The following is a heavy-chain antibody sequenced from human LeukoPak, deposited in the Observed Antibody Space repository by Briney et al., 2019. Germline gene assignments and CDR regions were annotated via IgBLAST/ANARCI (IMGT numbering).Heavy chain of an antibody. D-gene: IGHD5-24*01. CDR1: GFIFSNYG. J-gene: IGHJ4*02. CDR3: AKEGGDGSPFDY. Sequence: GGSLRLSCAASGFIFSNYGMHWVRLSPDKGLEWLTFIRFDETTQYYADSVRGRFTISRDNSKDTVSLQMYSLRAEDTGIYYCAKEGGDGSPFDYWGQGILVTVSS. V-gene: IGHV3-30*02. CDR2: IRFDETTQ.